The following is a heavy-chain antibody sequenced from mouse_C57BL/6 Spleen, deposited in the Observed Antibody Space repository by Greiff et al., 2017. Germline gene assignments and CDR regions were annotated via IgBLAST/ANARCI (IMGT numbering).Heavy chain of an antibody. Sequence: VQLQQSGPELVKPGASVKMSCKASGYTFTDYNMHWVKQSHGKSLEWIGYINPNNGGTSYNQKFKGKATLTVNKSSSTAYMELHSLTSEDSAVYYGARWRDSSGYGIMDYWGQGTSVTVSS. J-gene: IGHJ4*01. V-gene: IGHV1-22*01. CDR3: ARWRDSSGYGIMDY. CDR1: GYTFTDYN. D-gene: IGHD3-2*02. CDR2: INPNNGGT.